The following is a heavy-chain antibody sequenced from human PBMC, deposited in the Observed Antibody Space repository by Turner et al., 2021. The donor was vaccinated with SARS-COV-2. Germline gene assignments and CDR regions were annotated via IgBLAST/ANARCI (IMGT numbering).Heavy chain of an antibody. CDR1: GFRFSKYP. CDR2: ISETGANT. CDR3: AKGNGDKV. J-gene: IGHJ4*02. V-gene: IGHV3-23*01. Sequence: VQLLVSVGGLVQPGGSLRLSCAASGFRFSKYPMNWVRQAPGKGLEWVSGISETGANTYYADSVKGRFTISRDNSRDTLYLEMNGLSDEDTALYYCAKGNGDKVGGQGTQVSVSS. D-gene: IGHD7-27*01.